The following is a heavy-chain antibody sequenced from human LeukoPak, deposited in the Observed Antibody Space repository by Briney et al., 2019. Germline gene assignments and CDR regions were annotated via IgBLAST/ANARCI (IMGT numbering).Heavy chain of an antibody. CDR3: AKAPVVGARVYYYGMVV. D-gene: IGHD1-26*01. J-gene: IGHJ6*02. CDR2: ISGGGAGT. Sequence: QPGGSLRLSCAASGLSFGFYAMSWVRQAPGKGLEWVSSISGGGAGTYYADSVKGRFTISRDNSENTLFLQINSLRAEDTAVYYCAKAPVVGARVYYYGMVVWGQGTTVTVSS. CDR1: GLSFGFYA. V-gene: IGHV3-23*01.